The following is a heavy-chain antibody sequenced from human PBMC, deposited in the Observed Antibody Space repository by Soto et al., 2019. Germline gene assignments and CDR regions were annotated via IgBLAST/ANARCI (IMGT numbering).Heavy chain of an antibody. J-gene: IGHJ4*02. V-gene: IGHV5-10-1*01. CDR1: GYSFTRYL. CDR2: SDLSTSYT. Sequence: PGEALKISCKGSGYSFTRYLISLVRRRPGKGRGGMGRSDLSTSYTNYSPSSQGHVTIEADKSISTPYLKWSSLKAADTACYYGETLGAAVAYWGQGTLVTVSS. CDR3: ETLGAAVAY. D-gene: IGHD6-13*01.